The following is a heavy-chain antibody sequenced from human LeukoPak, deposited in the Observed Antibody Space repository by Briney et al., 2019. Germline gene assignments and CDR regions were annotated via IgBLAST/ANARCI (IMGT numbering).Heavy chain of an antibody. D-gene: IGHD4-11*01. Sequence: GASVKVSCKVSGYTLNELSMHWVRQTPGKGLEWMGGFDPEDGGTIYARKFQGRVTLTEDTATDTAYMELSNLRSEDTAVYYCAIEVGDYNNYVRGWFDPWGQGTLVTVSS. CDR2: FDPEDGGT. V-gene: IGHV1-24*01. CDR1: GYTLNELS. CDR3: AIEVGDYNNYVRGWFDP. J-gene: IGHJ5*02.